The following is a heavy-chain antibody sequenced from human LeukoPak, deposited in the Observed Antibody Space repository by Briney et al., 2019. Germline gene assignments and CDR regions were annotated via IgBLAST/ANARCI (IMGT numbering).Heavy chain of an antibody. J-gene: IGHJ4*02. V-gene: IGHV3-11*01. D-gene: IGHD2-15*01. CDR1: GFTFSGYY. CDR3: ARDSVVAPDDY. CDR2: ISSSGSTI. Sequence: GGSLRLSCAASGFTFSGYYMSWIRQAPGKGLEWVSYISSSGSTIYYADSVKGRFTISRDNAKNSLYLQMNSLRAEDTAVYYCARDSVVAPDDYWGQGTLVTVSS.